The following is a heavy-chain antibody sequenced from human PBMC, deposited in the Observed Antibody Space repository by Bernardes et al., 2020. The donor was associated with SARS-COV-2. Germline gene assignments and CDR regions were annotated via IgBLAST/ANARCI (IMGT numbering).Heavy chain of an antibody. CDR3: ARDPEIWSGYYIFDY. CDR1: GFTFSSYG. CDR2: IWYDGSNK. Sequence: GGSLRLSCAASGFTFSSYGMHWVRQAPGKGLEWVAVIWYDGSNKYYADSVKGRFTIPRDNSKNTLYLQMNSLRAEDTAVNYCARDPEIWSGYYIFDYWGQGTLVTVSS. V-gene: IGHV3-33*01. D-gene: IGHD3-3*01. J-gene: IGHJ4*02.